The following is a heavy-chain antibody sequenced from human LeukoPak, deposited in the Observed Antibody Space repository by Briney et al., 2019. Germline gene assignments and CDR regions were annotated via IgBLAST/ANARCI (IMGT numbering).Heavy chain of an antibody. Sequence: GGSLRLSCAASGFTFDDYGMSWVRQAPGKGLEWVSGINWDGGSTAYADSVKGRFTISRDNAKNSLYLQMNSLRAEDTAVYYCARDWGITMVRGVILDWFDPWGQGTLVTVSS. J-gene: IGHJ5*02. CDR1: GFTFDDYG. CDR3: ARDWGITMVRGVILDWFDP. D-gene: IGHD3-10*01. V-gene: IGHV3-20*04. CDR2: INWDGGST.